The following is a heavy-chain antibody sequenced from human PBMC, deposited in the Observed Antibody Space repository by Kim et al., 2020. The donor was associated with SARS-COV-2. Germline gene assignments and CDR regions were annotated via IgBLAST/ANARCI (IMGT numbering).Heavy chain of an antibody. J-gene: IGHJ4*02. CDR2: IYYSGST. CDR3: ARTRITMIVVVTHFDY. CDR1: GGSISSGGYY. Sequence: SETMSLTCTVSGGSISSGGYYWSWIRQHPGKGLEWIGYIYYSGSTYYNPSLKSRVTISVDTSKNQFSLKLSSVTAADTAVYYCARTRITMIVVVTHFDYWGQGTLVTVSS. V-gene: IGHV4-31*03. D-gene: IGHD3-22*01.